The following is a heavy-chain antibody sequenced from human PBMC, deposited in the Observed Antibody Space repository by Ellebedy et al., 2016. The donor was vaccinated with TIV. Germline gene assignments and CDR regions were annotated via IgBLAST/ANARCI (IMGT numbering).Heavy chain of an antibody. J-gene: IGHJ1*01. D-gene: IGHD1-26*01. Sequence: AASVKVSCKASTYTFIHWVRQAPGQGLEWMGWINPNSGGTNYAQKFQVRVTMTRDTSISTAYMDLSSLTSDDTAVYYCASGGSSSYWGQGTLVTVSS. V-gene: IGHV1-2*02. CDR1: TYTF. CDR3: ASGGSSSY. CDR2: INPNSGGT.